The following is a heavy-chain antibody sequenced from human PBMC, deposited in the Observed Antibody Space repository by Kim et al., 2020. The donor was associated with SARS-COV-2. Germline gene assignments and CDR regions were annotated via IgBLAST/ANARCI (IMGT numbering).Heavy chain of an antibody. CDR2: IIPIFRRT. CDR3: ARGSRAYNILSGYSLTLPFYGMDV. Sequence: SVKVSCKASGDTLSSYSITCVRQAPGQGLEWMGGIIPIFRRTNYAQKFQGRVTITADESTGTAYMELSSLRSEDTAVYFCARGSRAYNILSGYSLTLPFYGMDVWGQGTTVTVSS. D-gene: IGHD3-9*01. V-gene: IGHV1-69*13. J-gene: IGHJ6*01. CDR1: GDTLSSYS.